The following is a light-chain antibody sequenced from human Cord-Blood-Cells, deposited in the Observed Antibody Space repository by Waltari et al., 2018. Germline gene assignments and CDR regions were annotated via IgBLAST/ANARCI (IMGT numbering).Light chain of an antibody. CDR1: QSISSY. CDR3: QQSYSTPHP. J-gene: IGKJ2*01. CDR2: AAS. V-gene: IGKV1-39*01. Sequence: DIQLTQSPSSLSASVGDRVTITCRASQSISSYLNWYQQKPGKAPKVLIYAASSLQSGVPSRFSGSESRTDFTLTISSLQPEDFATYYSQQSYSTPHPFGQGTKLDIK.